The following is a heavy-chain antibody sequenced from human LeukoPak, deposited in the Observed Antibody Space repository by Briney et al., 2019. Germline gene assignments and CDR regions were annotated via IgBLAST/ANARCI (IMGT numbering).Heavy chain of an antibody. CDR3: ARRRDLYSGSYYPFDY. CDR2: IYPGDSDA. D-gene: IGHD1-26*01. CDR1: GSRFTSYW. V-gene: IGHV5-51*01. Sequence: GASLKISCKGSGSRFTSYWIGWVRPMPGKGLKRMGIIYPGDSDARYSPSFQGQVTISADKSISTAYLQWSSLKASDTAMYYCARRRDLYSGSYYPFDYWGQGTLVTVSS. J-gene: IGHJ4*02.